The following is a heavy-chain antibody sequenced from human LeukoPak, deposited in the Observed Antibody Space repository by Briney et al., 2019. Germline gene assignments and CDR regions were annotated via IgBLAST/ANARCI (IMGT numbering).Heavy chain of an antibody. CDR2: VSDSRT. V-gene: IGHV4-59*01. Sequence: SETLSLTCSVSGGFISSDYWSWIRQPPGKGLEWIGYVSDSRTNYNPSLKSRVTISVDTSKNQFSLKLTSVTAADTAVYYRARGYYGSGSYNWFDPWGQGTLVTVSS. J-gene: IGHJ5*02. D-gene: IGHD3-10*01. CDR1: GGFISSDY. CDR3: ARGYYGSGSYNWFDP.